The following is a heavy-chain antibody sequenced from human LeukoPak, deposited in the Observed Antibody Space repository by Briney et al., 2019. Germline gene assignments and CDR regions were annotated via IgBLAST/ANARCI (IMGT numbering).Heavy chain of an antibody. J-gene: IGHJ6*02. Sequence: SETLSLTCTVSGGSISSYYWSWIRQPPGKGLEWIGYIYTSGSTNYNPSLKSRVTMSVDTSKNQFSLKLSSVTAADTAVYYCARGAMVRGVKYYYYGMDVWGQGTTVTVSS. CDR2: IYTSGST. CDR3: ARGAMVRGVKYYYYGMDV. V-gene: IGHV4-4*09. D-gene: IGHD3-10*01. CDR1: GGSISSYY.